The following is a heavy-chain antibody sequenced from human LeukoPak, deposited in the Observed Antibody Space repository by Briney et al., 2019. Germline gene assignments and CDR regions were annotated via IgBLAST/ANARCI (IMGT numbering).Heavy chain of an antibody. CDR1: GFTFSDYY. V-gene: IGHV3-23*01. CDR2: MSASDAGT. J-gene: IGHJ2*01. Sequence: QSGGSLRLSCAASGFTFSDYYMSWIRQAPGKGLEWVSTMSASDAGTYYADSVKGRFTISRDNSKNTLYLQKNSLRADDTAIYYCAKSMTLQWRGFFDLWGRGTHVTVSS. CDR3: AKSMTLQWRGFFDL. D-gene: IGHD6-19*01.